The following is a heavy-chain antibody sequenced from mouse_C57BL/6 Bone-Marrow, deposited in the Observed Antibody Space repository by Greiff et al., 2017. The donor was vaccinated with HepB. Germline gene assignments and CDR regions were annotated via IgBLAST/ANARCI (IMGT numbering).Heavy chain of an antibody. D-gene: IGHD2-5*01. Sequence: EVQLVESGGGLVQPGSSMKLSCTASGFTFSDYYMAWVRQVPEKGLEWVANINYDGSSTYYLDSLKSRFIISRDNAKNILYLQMSSLKSEDTATYYCARDAYYSNYGYFDYWGQGTTLTVSS. J-gene: IGHJ2*01. CDR1: GFTFSDYY. CDR2: INYDGSST. CDR3: ARDAYYSNYGYFDY. V-gene: IGHV5-16*01.